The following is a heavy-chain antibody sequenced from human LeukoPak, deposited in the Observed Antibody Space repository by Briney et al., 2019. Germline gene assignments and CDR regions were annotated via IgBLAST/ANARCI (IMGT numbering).Heavy chain of an antibody. CDR2: IHYSGST. V-gene: IGHV4-59*01. J-gene: IGHJ6*02. CDR1: GGSIRNCY. Sequence: SETLSLTCIVSGGSIRNCYWNWIRQSPGKGLEWIGFIHYSGSTYYRPTLKSRVTMSVDTSKNQFSLKLTSVTAADTAVYYCARGGDSSGYLNHYYYGMDVWGQGTTVTVSS. D-gene: IGHD5-18*01. CDR3: ARGGDSSGYLNHYYYGMDV.